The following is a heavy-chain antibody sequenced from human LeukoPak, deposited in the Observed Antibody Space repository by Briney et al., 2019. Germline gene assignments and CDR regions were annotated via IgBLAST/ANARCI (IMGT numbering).Heavy chain of an antibody. Sequence: NPSETLSLTCTVSGGSISSYYWGWIRQPAGKGLEWIGRIYTSGSTNYNPSLKSRVTMSVDTSKNQFSLKLSSVTAADTAVYYCAREYCSSTSCQDAFDIWGQGTMVTVSS. V-gene: IGHV4-4*07. J-gene: IGHJ3*02. CDR2: IYTSGST. CDR1: GGSISSYY. CDR3: AREYCSSTSCQDAFDI. D-gene: IGHD2-2*01.